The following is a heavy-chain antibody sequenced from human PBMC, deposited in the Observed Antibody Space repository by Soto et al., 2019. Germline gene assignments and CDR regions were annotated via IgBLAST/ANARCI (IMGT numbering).Heavy chain of an antibody. J-gene: IGHJ6*02. Sequence: QVQLVESGGGVVQPGRSLRLSCAASGFTFSSYAMHWVRQAPGKGLEWVAVISYDGSNKYYADSVKGRFTISRDNSKNTLYLQMNSLRAEDTAVYYCARDLDGNYYYYGMDVWGQGTTVTVSS. CDR1: GFTFSSYA. CDR2: ISYDGSNK. CDR3: ARDLDGNYYYYGMDV. D-gene: IGHD3-9*01. V-gene: IGHV3-30-3*01.